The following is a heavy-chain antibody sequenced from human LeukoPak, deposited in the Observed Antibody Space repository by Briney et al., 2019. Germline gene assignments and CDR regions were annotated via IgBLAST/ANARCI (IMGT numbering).Heavy chain of an antibody. Sequence: GRSLRLSCAASGFTFSSYAMHWVRQAPGKGLEWVAVISYDGSNKYYADSVKGRFTISRDNSKNTLYLQMNSLRAEDTAVYYCARVLYEYQLLYDAFDIWGQGTMVTVSS. CDR1: GFTFSSYA. V-gene: IGHV3-30-3*01. D-gene: IGHD2-2*02. J-gene: IGHJ3*02. CDR2: ISYDGSNK. CDR3: ARVLYEYQLLYDAFDI.